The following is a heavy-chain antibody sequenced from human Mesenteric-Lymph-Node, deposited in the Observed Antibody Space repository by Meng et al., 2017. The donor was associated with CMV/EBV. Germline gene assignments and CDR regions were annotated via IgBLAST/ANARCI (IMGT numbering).Heavy chain of an antibody. J-gene: IGHJ4*02. V-gene: IGHV3-7*01. CDR1: GFTFNDYW. D-gene: IGHD1-26*01. CDR2: IEGDGNTK. CDR3: ASMWEGGY. Sequence: GESLKISCLVSGFTFNDYWMSWVRQAPGKGLEWVADIEGDGNTKYYGDSVKGRFTISRDNAKKSLYLQINALRVEDTAVYYCASMWEGGYWGQGTLVTVSS.